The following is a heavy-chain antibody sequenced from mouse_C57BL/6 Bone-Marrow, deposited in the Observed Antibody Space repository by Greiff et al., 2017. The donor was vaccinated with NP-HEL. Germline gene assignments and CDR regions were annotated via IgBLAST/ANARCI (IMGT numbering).Heavy chain of an antibody. J-gene: IGHJ3*01. V-gene: IGHV5-15*04. Sequence: EVKLVESGGGLVQPGGSLKLSCAASGFTFSDYGMAWVRQAPRKGPEWVAFISNLAYSIYYADTVTGRFTISRENAKNTLYLEMSSLRSEDTAMYYCARLEGAAYWGQGTLVTVSA. CDR1: GFTFSDYG. CDR2: ISNLAYSI. CDR3: ARLEGAAY.